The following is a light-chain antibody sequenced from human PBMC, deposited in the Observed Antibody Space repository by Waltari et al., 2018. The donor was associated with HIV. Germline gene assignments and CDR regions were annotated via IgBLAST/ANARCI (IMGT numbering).Light chain of an antibody. CDR2: EVT. CDR3: TSYTSSSTLVV. Sequence: QSALTQPASVSGSLGQSITISCTGTSSDVGGYHYVSWSQHPPGKAPKLMIYEVTNRPSGVSNRFSGSKSGNTASLTISGLQAEDESDYYCTSYTSSSTLVVFGGGTNLTVL. J-gene: IGLJ2*01. CDR1: SSDVGGYHY. V-gene: IGLV2-14*01.